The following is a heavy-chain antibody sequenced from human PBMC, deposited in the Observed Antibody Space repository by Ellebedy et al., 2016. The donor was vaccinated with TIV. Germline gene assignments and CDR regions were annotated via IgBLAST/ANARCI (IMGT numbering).Heavy chain of an antibody. CDR3: AKNVLSYGDHVDY. CDR2: IRGNADAT. D-gene: IGHD4-17*01. Sequence: PGGSLRLSCAASGFTFNNYAMSWVRQAPGKGLEWVSNIRGNADATYYADSVKGRFTVSRDNIKNTLFLQMNSLRAEDTAVYYCAKNVLSYGDHVDYWGQGTLVTVSS. J-gene: IGHJ4*02. V-gene: IGHV3-23*01. CDR1: GFTFNNYA.